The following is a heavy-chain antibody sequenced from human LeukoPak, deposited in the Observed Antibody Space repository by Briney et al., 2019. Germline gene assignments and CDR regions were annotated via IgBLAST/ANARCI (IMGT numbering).Heavy chain of an antibody. V-gene: IGHV3-9*01. CDR2: ISWNSGSI. CDR1: GFTFDDYA. Sequence: PGRSLRLSCAASGFTFDDYAMHWVRQAPGKGLEWVSGISWNSGSIGYADSVKGRFTISRDNAKNSLYLQMNSLRAEDTALYYCAKDLYYYDSRRYFDYWGQGTLVTVSS. D-gene: IGHD3-22*01. J-gene: IGHJ4*02. CDR3: AKDLYYYDSRRYFDY.